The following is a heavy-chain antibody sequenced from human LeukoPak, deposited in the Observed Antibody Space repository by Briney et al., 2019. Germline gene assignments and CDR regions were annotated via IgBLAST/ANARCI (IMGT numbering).Heavy chain of an antibody. V-gene: IGHV3-11*01. CDR2: ISSSGSTI. CDR1: GFTFSDYY. D-gene: IGHD3-10*01. CDR3: ARVYYYGSGSYYAPGY. Sequence: GGSLRLSCAASGFTFSDYYMSWIRQAPGKGLEWVSYISSSGSTIYYADSVKGRFTISRDNAKNSLYLQMNSLRAEDTAVYYCARVYYYGSGSYYAPGYWGQGTLVTVSS. J-gene: IGHJ4*02.